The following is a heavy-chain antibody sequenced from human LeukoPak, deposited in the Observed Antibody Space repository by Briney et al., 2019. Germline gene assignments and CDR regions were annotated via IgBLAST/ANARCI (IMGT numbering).Heavy chain of an antibody. Sequence: PSETLSLTCTVSGGSISSSSYYWGWIRQPPGKGLEWIGSIYYSGSTYYNPSLKSRVTISVDTSKNQFSLKLSSVTAADTAVYYCARGLFTSIAASYYFDYWGQGTLVTVSS. D-gene: IGHD6-6*01. CDR2: IYYSGST. CDR1: GGSISSSSYY. J-gene: IGHJ4*02. CDR3: ARGLFTSIAASYYFDY. V-gene: IGHV4-39*07.